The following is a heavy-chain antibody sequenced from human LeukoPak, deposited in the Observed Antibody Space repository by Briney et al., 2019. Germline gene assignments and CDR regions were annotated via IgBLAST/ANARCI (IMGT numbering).Heavy chain of an antibody. V-gene: IGHV3-7*01. CDR2: IKQDGSEK. CDR1: GFTFSSYW. J-gene: IGHJ3*02. Sequence: GGSLRLSCAASGFTFSSYWMSWVRQAPGKGLEWVANIKQDGSEKYYVDSVKCRFTISRDNAKNSLYLQMNSLRAEDTAVYYCARFSSYGFDAFDIWGQGTMVTVSS. D-gene: IGHD5-18*01. CDR3: ARFSSYGFDAFDI.